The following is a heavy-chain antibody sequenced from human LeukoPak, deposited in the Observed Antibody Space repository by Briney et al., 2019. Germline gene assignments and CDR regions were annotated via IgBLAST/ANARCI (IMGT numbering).Heavy chain of an antibody. D-gene: IGHD6-13*01. CDR1: GFTFSNYG. CDR2: ISYDGSNK. J-gene: IGHJ4*02. CDR3: AKSGTRSSWPLRVKTYFDY. V-gene: IGHV3-30*18. Sequence: GWSLRLSCAPSGFTFSNYGMHWVRQAPGKGLEWVAVISYDGSNKYYADSVKGRFTISRDNSKNTLYLQMNSLRAEDTAVYYCAKSGTRSSWPLRVKTYFDYWGQGTLVTVSS.